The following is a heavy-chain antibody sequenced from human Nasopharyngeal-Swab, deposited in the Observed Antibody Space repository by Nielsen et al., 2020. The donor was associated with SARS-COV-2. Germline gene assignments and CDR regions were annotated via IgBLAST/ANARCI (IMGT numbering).Heavy chain of an antibody. CDR3: ARDGVPAVSSGWYFMVPVAYYYYMDV. V-gene: IGHV3-33*01. Sequence: GESLKISCAASGFTFSSYGMHWVRQAPGKGLEWVAVIWYDGSNKYYADSVKGRFTISRDNSKNTLYLQMNSLRAEDTAVYYCARDGVPAVSSGWYFMVPVAYYYYMDVWGKGTTVTVSS. CDR2: IWYDGSNK. D-gene: IGHD6-19*01. J-gene: IGHJ6*03. CDR1: GFTFSSYG.